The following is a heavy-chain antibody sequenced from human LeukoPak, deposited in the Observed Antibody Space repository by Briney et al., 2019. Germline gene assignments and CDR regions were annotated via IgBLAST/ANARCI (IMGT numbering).Heavy chain of an antibody. Sequence: GGSLRLSCAASGFTFSSYAMSWVRQAPGKGLEWVSTIRGSGTSTHYADSVKGRFTISRDNSKNTLFLQMNGLRVEDTAVYHCAKSRLSVADYYFDYWGQGTLVTVSS. V-gene: IGHV3-23*01. J-gene: IGHJ4*02. CDR2: IRGSGTST. CDR3: AKSRLSVADYYFDY. D-gene: IGHD4-23*01. CDR1: GFTFSSYA.